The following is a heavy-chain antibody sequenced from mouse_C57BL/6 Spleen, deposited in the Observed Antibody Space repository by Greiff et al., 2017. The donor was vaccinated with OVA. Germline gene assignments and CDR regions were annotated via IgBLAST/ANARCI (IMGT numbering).Heavy chain of an antibody. Sequence: VQLQQPGAELVKPGASVKLSCKASGYTFTSYWMQWVKQRPGQGLEWIGEIDPSDSYTNYNQKFKGKATLTVDTSSSTAYMQLSSLTSEDSAVYYCARKGILFDYWGQGTTLTVSS. V-gene: IGHV1-50*01. CDR3: ARKGILFDY. CDR2: IDPSDSYT. CDR1: GYTFTSYW. J-gene: IGHJ2*01.